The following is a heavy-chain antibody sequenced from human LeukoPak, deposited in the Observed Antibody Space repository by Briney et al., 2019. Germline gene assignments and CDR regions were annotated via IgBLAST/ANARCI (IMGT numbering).Heavy chain of an antibody. CDR1: GYTFTSYG. D-gene: IGHD6-19*01. CDR3: ARASGYSSGWYRSGDVY. Sequence: ASVKVSCKASGYTFTSYGISWVRQAPGQGLEWMGWISAYNGNTNYAQKLQGRVTMTTDTSTSTAYMELRSLRSDDTAVYYCARASGYSSGWYRSGDVYWGQGTLVTVSS. CDR2: ISAYNGNT. J-gene: IGHJ4*02. V-gene: IGHV1-18*01.